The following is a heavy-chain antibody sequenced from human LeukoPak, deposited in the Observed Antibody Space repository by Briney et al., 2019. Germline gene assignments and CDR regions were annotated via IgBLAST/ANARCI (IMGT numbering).Heavy chain of an antibody. D-gene: IGHD2-15*01. CDR1: GDSISSDGYS. CDR3: ARETRYCSGGSCYSGTDV. V-gene: IGHV4-30-2*01. CDR2: IYHSGST. Sequence: SETLSLTCAVSGDSISSDGYSWSWIRQPPGKGLEWIGYIYHSGSTYYNPSLKSRVTISVDRSKNQFSLKLSSVTAADTAVYYCARETRYCSGGSCYSGTDVWGQGTTVTVSS. J-gene: IGHJ6*02.